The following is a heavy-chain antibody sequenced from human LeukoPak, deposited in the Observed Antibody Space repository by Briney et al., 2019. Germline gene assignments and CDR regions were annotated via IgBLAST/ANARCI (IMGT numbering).Heavy chain of an antibody. D-gene: IGHD3-16*01. CDR2: ISRSGGST. CDR3: ARDSRSFIVMITEPRKNLVDY. Sequence: PGGSLRLSCAASGFTFSSYAMGWVRQAPGKGLEWVSGISRSGGSTYYADSVKGRFTISRDNSKNTLYLQMNSLRVEDTAVYYCARDSRSFIVMITEPRKNLVDYWGQGTLVTVSS. J-gene: IGHJ4*02. CDR1: GFTFSSYA. V-gene: IGHV3-23*01.